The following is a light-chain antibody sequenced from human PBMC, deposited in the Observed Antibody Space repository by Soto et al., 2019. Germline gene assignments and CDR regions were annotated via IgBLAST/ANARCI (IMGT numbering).Light chain of an antibody. Sequence: DIILKHSQATLSLSPGERATLSCGASQSVSSSYVAWYQHRPGLAPRLLIHAASSRATGIPVRFSGSGSATDFTLTISRLAPEVFALYYCQQYGSSITFGQGTRLEIK. V-gene: IGKV3D-20*01. CDR2: AAS. CDR1: QSVSSSY. J-gene: IGKJ5*01. CDR3: QQYGSSIT.